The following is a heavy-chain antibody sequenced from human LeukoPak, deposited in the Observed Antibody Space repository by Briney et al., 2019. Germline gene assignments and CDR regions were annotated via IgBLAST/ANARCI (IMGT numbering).Heavy chain of an antibody. D-gene: IGHD3-3*01. CDR2: IYHSGST. J-gene: IGHJ4*02. V-gene: IGHV4-38-2*01. CDR3: ASWGVGVAIDGRYYFDY. CDR1: GYSISSGYY. Sequence: SETLSLTCAVSGYSISSGYYWGWIRQPPGKGLEWIGSIYHSGSTYYNPSLKSRVSISVDTSKNQFSLKLSSVTAADTAVYYCASWGVGVAIDGRYYFDYWGQGTLVTVSS.